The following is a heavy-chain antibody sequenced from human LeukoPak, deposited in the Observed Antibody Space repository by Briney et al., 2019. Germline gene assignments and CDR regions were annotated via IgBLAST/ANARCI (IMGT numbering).Heavy chain of an antibody. D-gene: IGHD3-22*01. J-gene: IGHJ2*01. CDR3: ARGHYYDSSDYYSSYRSRNWYFDL. V-gene: IGHV1-8*01. Sequence: GASVKVSCKASGYIFTSYDINWVRQATGQGLEWMGWMNPNSGNTGYAQKFQGRVTMTRNTSISTAYMELSSLRSEDTAVYYCARGHYYDSSDYYSSYRSRNWYFDLWGRGTLVTVSS. CDR2: MNPNSGNT. CDR1: GYIFTSYD.